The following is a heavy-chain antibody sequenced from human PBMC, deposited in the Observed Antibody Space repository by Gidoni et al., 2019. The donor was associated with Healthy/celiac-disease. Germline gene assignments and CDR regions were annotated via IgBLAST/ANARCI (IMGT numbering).Heavy chain of an antibody. D-gene: IGHD6-13*01. V-gene: IGHV3-21*01. CDR3: ARDAALDY. CDR1: GVTFSSYS. J-gene: IGHJ4*02. CDR2: ISSSSSYL. Sequence: EVQLVASGVGLVKPGGSLSLSCAASGVTFSSYSMNWVRQAPGKGLEWVSYISSSSSYLYYADSVKGRFTIARDNAKNSLYLQMNSLRAEDTAVYYCARDAALDYWGQGTLVTVSA.